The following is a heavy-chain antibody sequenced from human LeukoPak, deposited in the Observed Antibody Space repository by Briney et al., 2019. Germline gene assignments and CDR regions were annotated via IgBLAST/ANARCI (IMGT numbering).Heavy chain of an antibody. D-gene: IGHD3-10*01. J-gene: IGHJ6*03. CDR1: GGSFSGYY. CDR3: ARGIATMVRGVYYYYYYMDV. V-gene: IGHV4-34*01. CDR2: INHSGST. Sequence: SETLSLTCAVYGGSFSGYYWSWIRQPPGKGLEWIGEINHSGSTNYNPSLKSRVTISVDKSKNQFSLKLSSVTAADTAVYYCARGIATMVRGVYYYYYYMDVWGKGTTVTVSS.